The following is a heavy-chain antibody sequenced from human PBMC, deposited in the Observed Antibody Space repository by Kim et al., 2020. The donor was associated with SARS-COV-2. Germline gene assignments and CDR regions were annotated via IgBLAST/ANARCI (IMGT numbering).Heavy chain of an antibody. CDR2: IIPIFGTA. J-gene: IGHJ6*02. Sequence: SVKVSCKASGGTFSSYAISWVRQAPGQGLEWMGGIIPIFGTANYAQKFQGRVTITADESTSTAYMELSSLRSEDTAVYYCARGRGSGDSSGYLGTEHYYYYGMDVWGQGTTVTVSS. CDR3: ARGRGSGDSSGYLGTEHYYYYGMDV. V-gene: IGHV1-69*13. CDR1: GGTFSSYA. D-gene: IGHD3-22*01.